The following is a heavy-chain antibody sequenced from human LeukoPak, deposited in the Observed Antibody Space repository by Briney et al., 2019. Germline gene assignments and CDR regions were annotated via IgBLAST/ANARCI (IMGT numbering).Heavy chain of an antibody. Sequence: KPGGSLRLSCAASRFTFSSYSMNWVRQAPGKGLEWVSSISSSGSYIYYADSVKGRFTISRDNAKNSLYLQMNSLRAEDTAVYYCARGSYDYVWGSYRYQEKKPGGYWGQGTLVTVSS. V-gene: IGHV3-21*04. CDR2: ISSSGSYI. D-gene: IGHD3-16*02. CDR3: ARGSYDYVWGSYRYQEKKPGGY. J-gene: IGHJ4*02. CDR1: RFTFSSYS.